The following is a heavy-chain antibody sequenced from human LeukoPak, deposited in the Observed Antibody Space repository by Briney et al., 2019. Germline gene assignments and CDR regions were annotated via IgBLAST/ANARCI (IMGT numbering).Heavy chain of an antibody. CDR1: GFTFSSYA. V-gene: IGHV3-30-3*01. Sequence: PGRSLRLSCAASGFTFSSYAMHWVRQAPGKGLEWVAVISYDGSNKYYADSVKGRFTISRDNSKNTLYLQMNSLRAEDTAVYYCARFDPLHRFDYWSQGTLVTVSS. CDR3: ARFDPLHRFDY. J-gene: IGHJ4*02. CDR2: ISYDGSNK. D-gene: IGHD2-2*01.